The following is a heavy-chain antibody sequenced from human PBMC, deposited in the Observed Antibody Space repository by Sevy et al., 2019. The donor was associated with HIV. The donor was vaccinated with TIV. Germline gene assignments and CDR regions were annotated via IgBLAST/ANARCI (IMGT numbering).Heavy chain of an antibody. Sequence: GESLKISCAASGFTFSSYEMNWVRQAPGKGLEWVSYISSSGSTIYYADSVKGRFTISRDNAKNSLYLQMNSLRAEDTAVYYCARESYCSSTSCYYFLPYYYYYGMDVWGQGTTVTVSS. CDR2: ISSSGSTI. D-gene: IGHD2-2*01. V-gene: IGHV3-48*03. J-gene: IGHJ6*02. CDR3: ARESYCSSTSCYYFLPYYYYYGMDV. CDR1: GFTFSSYE.